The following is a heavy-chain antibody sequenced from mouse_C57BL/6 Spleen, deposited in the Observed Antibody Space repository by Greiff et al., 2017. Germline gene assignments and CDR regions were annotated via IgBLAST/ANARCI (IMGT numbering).Heavy chain of an antibody. V-gene: IGHV1-69*01. CDR2: IDPSDSYT. Sequence: VQLQQPGAELVMPGASVKLSCKASGYTFTSYWMHWVKQRPGQGLEWIGEIDPSDSYTNYNQKFKGKSTLTVDKSSSTAYMQLSSLTSEDSAVYYCARSPPVLYAMDYWGQGTSVTVSS. J-gene: IGHJ4*01. CDR1: GYTFTSYW. CDR3: ARSPPVLYAMDY.